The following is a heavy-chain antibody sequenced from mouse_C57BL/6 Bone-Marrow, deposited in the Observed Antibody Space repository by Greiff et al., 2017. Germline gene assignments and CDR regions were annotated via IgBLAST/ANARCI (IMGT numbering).Heavy chain of an antibody. CDR3: ARRDGNYYFDY. CDR1: GYTFTDYY. V-gene: IGHV1-19*01. J-gene: IGHJ2*01. D-gene: IGHD2-1*01. CDR2: INPYNGGT. Sequence: EVQLQQSGPVLVKPGASVKMSCKASGYTFTDYYMNWVKQSHGKSLEWIGVINPYNGGTSYNQKFKGKATLTVDKSSSTAYMELNSLTSEDSAVYYCARRDGNYYFDYWGKGTTLTVSS.